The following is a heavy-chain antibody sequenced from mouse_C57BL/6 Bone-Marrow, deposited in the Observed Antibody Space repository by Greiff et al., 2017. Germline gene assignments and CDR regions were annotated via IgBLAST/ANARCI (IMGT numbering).Heavy chain of an antibody. D-gene: IGHD2-2*01. CDR1: GFTFSDFY. CDR3: ARDAPLYYGYVPFAY. J-gene: IGHJ3*01. CDR2: SRNKANDYTT. Sequence: EVQGVESGGGLVQSGRSLRLSCATSGFTFSDFYMEWVRQAPGKGLEWIAASRNKANDYTTEYSASVKGRFIVSRDTSQSILYLQMNALRAEDTAIYYCARDAPLYYGYVPFAYWGQGTLVTVSA. V-gene: IGHV7-1*01.